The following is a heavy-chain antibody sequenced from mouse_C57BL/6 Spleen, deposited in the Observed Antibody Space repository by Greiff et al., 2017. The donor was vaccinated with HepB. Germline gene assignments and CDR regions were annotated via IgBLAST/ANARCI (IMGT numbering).Heavy chain of an antibody. J-gene: IGHJ1*03. CDR3: TRGGITSGWYVDV. D-gene: IGHD1-2*01. Sequence: DVKLQESGTVLARPGASVKMSCKTSGYTFTSYWMHWVKQRPGQGLEWIGAIYPGNSDTSYNQKFKGKAKLTAVTSASTAYMELSSRTNADSAVYYCTRGGITSGWYVDVWGTGTTVTVSS. CDR1: GYTFTSYW. V-gene: IGHV1-5*01. CDR2: IYPGNSDT.